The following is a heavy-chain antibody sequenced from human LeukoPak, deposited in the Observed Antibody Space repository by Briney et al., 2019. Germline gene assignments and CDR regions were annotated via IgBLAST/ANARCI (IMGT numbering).Heavy chain of an antibody. J-gene: IGHJ6*02. CDR1: GFTFSNAW. CDR3: ARAGYYGMDV. Sequence: GGSLRLSCAASGFTFSNAWMSWVRQAPGKGLEWVGRIKSKTDGGTTDYAAPVKGRFTISRDDSKNTLYLQMNSLRAEDTAVYYCARAGYYGMDVWGQGTTVTVSS. V-gene: IGHV3-15*01. CDR2: IKSKTDGGTT.